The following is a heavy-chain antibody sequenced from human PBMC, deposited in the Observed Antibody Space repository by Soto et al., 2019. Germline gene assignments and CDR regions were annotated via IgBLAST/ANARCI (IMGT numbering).Heavy chain of an antibody. CDR3: ARDQGAGSFFPYYYGMDV. V-gene: IGHV3-48*03. Sequence: GGSLRLSCATSGFTFSGYEMNWVRQAPGKGLEWVSYISSSGSTIYYADSVKGRFTISRDNAKNSLYLQMDSLRAEDTAVYYCARDQGAGSFFPYYYGMDVWGQGTTVTVSS. D-gene: IGHD1-26*01. CDR1: GFTFSGYE. J-gene: IGHJ6*02. CDR2: ISSSGSTI.